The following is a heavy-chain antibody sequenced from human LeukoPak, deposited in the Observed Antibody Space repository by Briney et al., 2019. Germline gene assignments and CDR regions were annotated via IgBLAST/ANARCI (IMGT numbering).Heavy chain of an antibody. CDR3: ARDPYCGGDCYSIYFDY. Sequence: GGSLRLSCAASGFTFSSYSMNWVRQAPGKGLEWVSSISSSSSYIYYADSVKGRFTISRDNAKNSLYLQMNSLRAEDTAVYYCARDPYCGGDCYSIYFDYWGQGTLVTVSS. V-gene: IGHV3-21*01. D-gene: IGHD2-21*02. CDR2: ISSSSSYI. CDR1: GFTFSSYS. J-gene: IGHJ4*02.